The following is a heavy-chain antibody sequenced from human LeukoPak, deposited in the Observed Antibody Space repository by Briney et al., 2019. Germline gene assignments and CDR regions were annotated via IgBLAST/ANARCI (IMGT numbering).Heavy chain of an antibody. V-gene: IGHV3-48*01. CDR3: AKVKWDSSGYFDY. D-gene: IGHD3-22*01. Sequence: GGSLRLSCAASGFTFSNYNMNWVRQAPGKGLEWVSHITSSSTIYYADSVKGRFTISRDNAKNSLYLQMNSLRAEDTAIYYCAKVKWDSSGYFDYWGQGTLVTVSS. CDR1: GFTFSNYN. J-gene: IGHJ4*02. CDR2: ITSSSTI.